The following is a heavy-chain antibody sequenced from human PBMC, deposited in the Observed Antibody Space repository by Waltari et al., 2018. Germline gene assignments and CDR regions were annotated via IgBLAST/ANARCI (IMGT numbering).Heavy chain of an antibody. CDR2: INPNSGGT. Sequence: QVQLVQSGAEVKKPGASVKVSCKASGYTFTGYYMHWVRQAPGQGLEWMGRINPNSGGTNYAQKFQGRVTMTRDTSSSTAYMELSRLRSDDTAVYYCAREPMIVVGDAFDIWGQGTMVTVSS. V-gene: IGHV1-2*06. D-gene: IGHD3-22*01. CDR1: GYTFTGYY. CDR3: AREPMIVVGDAFDI. J-gene: IGHJ3*02.